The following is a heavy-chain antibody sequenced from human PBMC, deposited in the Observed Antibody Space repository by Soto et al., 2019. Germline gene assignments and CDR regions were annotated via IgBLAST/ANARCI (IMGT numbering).Heavy chain of an antibody. Sequence: QVQLVQSGAEVKKPGASVKVSCKASGYTFTSYGISWVRQAPGQGLEWMGWISAYNGNTNYAQKRQGRGTMTTDTSTSTAYMDLRSLRSDDTAVYYCARDFRHYYGSGSYFDYWGQGTLVTVSS. CDR2: ISAYNGNT. V-gene: IGHV1-18*01. D-gene: IGHD3-10*01. J-gene: IGHJ4*02. CDR3: ARDFRHYYGSGSYFDY. CDR1: GYTFTSYG.